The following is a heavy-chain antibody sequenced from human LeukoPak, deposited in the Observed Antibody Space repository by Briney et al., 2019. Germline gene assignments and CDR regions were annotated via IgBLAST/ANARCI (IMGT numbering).Heavy chain of an antibody. CDR3: ARSSAYYDFWSGYYNPFDY. CDR2: INPSGGST. Sequence: ASVKVSCKASGYTFTSYGISWVRQAPGQGLEWMGIINPSGGSTSYAQKFQGRVTMTRDTSTSTVYMELSSLRSEDTAVYYCARSSAYYDFWSGYYNPFDYWGQGTLVTVSS. D-gene: IGHD3-3*01. CDR1: GYTFTSYG. V-gene: IGHV1-46*03. J-gene: IGHJ4*02.